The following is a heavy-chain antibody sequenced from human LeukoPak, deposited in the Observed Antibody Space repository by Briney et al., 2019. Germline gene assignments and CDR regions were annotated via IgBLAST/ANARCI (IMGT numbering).Heavy chain of an antibody. V-gene: IGHV3-23*01. Sequence: GGSLRLSCAASGFTFSSYAMSWVRQAPGKGLEWVSAISGSGGSTYYADSVKGRFTISRDNSKNTLYLQMNSLRAEDTAVYYCAKVESSYYYDSSGYYYGRYFDYWGQGTLVTVSS. CDR1: GFTFSSYA. CDR3: AKVESSYYYDSSGYYYGRYFDY. CDR2: ISGSGGST. D-gene: IGHD3-22*01. J-gene: IGHJ4*02.